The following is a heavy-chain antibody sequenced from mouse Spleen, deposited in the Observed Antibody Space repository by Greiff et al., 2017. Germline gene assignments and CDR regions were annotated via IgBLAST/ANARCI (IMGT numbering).Heavy chain of an antibody. Sequence: VQLQQPGAELVKPGASVKVSCKASGYTFTSYWMHWVKQRPGQGLEWIGRIHPSDSDTNYNQKFKGKATLTVDKSSSTAYMQLSSLTSEDSAVYYCARVGVLGNPYYAMDYWGQGTSVTVSS. V-gene: IGHV1-74*01. CDR1: GYTFTSYW. CDR2: IHPSDSDT. CDR3: ARVGVLGNPYYAMDY. D-gene: IGHD2-1*01. J-gene: IGHJ4*01.